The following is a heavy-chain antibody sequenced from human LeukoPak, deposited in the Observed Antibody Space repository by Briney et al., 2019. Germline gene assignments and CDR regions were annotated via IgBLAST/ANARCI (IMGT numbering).Heavy chain of an antibody. CDR1: GGSINNSNYY. CDR2: IYCSGGT. CDR3: ARAGSSGWYFIPYYFDY. J-gene: IGHJ4*02. Sequence: SETLSLTCTVSGGSINNSNYYWDWVRQPPGKGLEWIGSIYCSGGTYYNPSLKSRVTISVDTPKNQFSLKLSSVTAADTAVYYCARAGSSGWYFIPYYFDYWGQGTLVTVSS. D-gene: IGHD6-19*01. V-gene: IGHV4-39*07.